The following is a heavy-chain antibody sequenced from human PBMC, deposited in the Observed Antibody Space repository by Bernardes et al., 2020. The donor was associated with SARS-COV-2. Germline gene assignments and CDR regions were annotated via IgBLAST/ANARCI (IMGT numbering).Heavy chain of an antibody. D-gene: IGHD6-6*01. V-gene: IGHV2-70*01. CDR3: ARIGCSSSSTYDAFDI. CDR1: LFSLSPSGMW. J-gene: IGHJ3*02. Sequence: SGITLQKPPQTLTLTCPFSLFSLSPSGMWVSWIRQPPGKALEWLAPIDWDDDKYYSTSLKTRLTISKDTSKNQVVLTMTNMDPVDTATYYCARIGCSSSSTYDAFDIWGQGTMVTVSS. CDR2: IDWDDDK.